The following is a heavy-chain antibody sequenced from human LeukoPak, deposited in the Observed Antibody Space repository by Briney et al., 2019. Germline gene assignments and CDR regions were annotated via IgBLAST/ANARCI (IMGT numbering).Heavy chain of an antibody. D-gene: IGHD3-9*01. CDR3: ARLTFSYDILTGYPYYFDY. CDR1: GYTFTDYY. Sequence: ASVKVSCKASGYTFTDYYMHWVRQAPGQGLEWMGWINPNSGGTNYAQKFQGRVTMTRDTSISTAYMELSRLSSDDTAVYYCARLTFSYDILTGYPYYFDYWGQGTLVTVSS. V-gene: IGHV1-2*02. J-gene: IGHJ4*02. CDR2: INPNSGGT.